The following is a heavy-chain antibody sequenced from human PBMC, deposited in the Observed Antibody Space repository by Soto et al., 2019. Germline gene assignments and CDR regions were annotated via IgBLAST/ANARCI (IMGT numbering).Heavy chain of an antibody. CDR1: GFTFSSYG. V-gene: IGHV3-30*03. J-gene: IGHJ6*02. Sequence: PGGSLRLSCAASGFTFSSYGMHWVRQAPGKGLEWVAVISYDGSNKYYADSVKGRFTISRDNSKNTLYLQMNSLRAEDTAVYYCAYCGGTYYDFWSGLGYYGMDVWGQGTTVTVSS. CDR2: ISYDGSNK. CDR3: AYCGGTYYDFWSGLGYYGMDV. D-gene: IGHD3-3*01.